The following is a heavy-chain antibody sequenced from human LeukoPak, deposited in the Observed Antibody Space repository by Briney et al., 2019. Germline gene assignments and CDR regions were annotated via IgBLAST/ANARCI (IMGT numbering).Heavy chain of an antibody. J-gene: IGHJ5*02. Sequence: GASVNVFCKTSGYTFTGYFIHWVRQAPGHGLEWMGMINPSGGSTSYGQMFQGRVTMTRDKSTSTVYMDLSSLRSEDTAVYYCARALFGNYYDSCGSWGQGTLVTVSS. CDR2: INPSGGST. CDR1: GYTFTGYF. CDR3: ARALFGNYYDSCGS. V-gene: IGHV1-46*01. D-gene: IGHD3-22*01.